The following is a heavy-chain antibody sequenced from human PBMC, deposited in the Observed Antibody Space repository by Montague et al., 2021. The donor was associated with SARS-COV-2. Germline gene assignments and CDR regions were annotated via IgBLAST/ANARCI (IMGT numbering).Heavy chain of an antibody. CDR3: ARTSASSDY. Sequence: CAISGDSVARNGAARNWERHSPYRGLECLSSTYYRSKWYNDYAVSVKSRITINPDTSKNQISLQLNSVTPEDTAVYYCARTSASSDYWGQGTLVTVYS. CDR2: TYYRSKWYN. CDR1: GDSVARNGAA. D-gene: IGHD1-26*01. V-gene: IGHV6-1*01. J-gene: IGHJ4*02.